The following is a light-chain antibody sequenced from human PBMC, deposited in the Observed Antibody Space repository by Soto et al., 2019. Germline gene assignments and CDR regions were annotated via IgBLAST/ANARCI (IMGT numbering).Light chain of an antibody. CDR2: DVI. CDR3: SSYGGNNNVL. CDR1: SNDVANNKF. Sequence: QSVLTQPASVSESPGQSITISCTGTSNDVANNKFVSWYQQYPGKAPKLMIYDVIKRPSGVPDRFSGSKSGNTASLTVSGLQAEDEADYYCSSYGGNNNVLFGGGTKVTV. J-gene: IGLJ2*01. V-gene: IGLV2-8*01.